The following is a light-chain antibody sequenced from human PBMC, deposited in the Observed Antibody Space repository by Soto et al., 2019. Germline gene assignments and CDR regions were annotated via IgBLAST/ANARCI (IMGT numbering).Light chain of an antibody. V-gene: IGLV1-40*01. CDR1: SSNIGAGYD. CDR3: QSYDSSLRGSWV. J-gene: IGLJ3*02. Sequence: QSVLTQPPSVSGAPGQRVTISCTGSSSNIGAGYDVHWYQQLPGTAPKLLIYGNSNRPSGVPDRFSGAKSGTSAALAITGIQAEDEADYYCQSYDSSLRGSWVFGGGTKLTVL. CDR2: GNS.